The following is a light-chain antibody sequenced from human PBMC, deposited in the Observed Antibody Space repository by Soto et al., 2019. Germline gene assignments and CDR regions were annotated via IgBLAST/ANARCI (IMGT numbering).Light chain of an antibody. Sequence: DIQLTQSPSFLSASVGDRVTITCRASQGISSYLAWYQQKPGKAPKLLIYDASSLESGVPSRFSGSGSGTEFTLTISSLQPEDFATYYCQQSYSTPLTFGGGTKVDIK. J-gene: IGKJ4*01. CDR1: QGISSY. CDR2: DAS. V-gene: IGKV1-39*01. CDR3: QQSYSTPLT.